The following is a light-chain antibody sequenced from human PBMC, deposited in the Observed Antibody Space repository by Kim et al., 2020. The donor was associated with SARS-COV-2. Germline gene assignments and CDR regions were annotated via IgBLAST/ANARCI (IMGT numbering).Light chain of an antibody. V-gene: IGLV3-21*04. CDR1: NIGSKS. CDR3: QVWDSSSDHWV. CDR2: YDS. J-gene: IGLJ3*02. Sequence: PGTAASITCGGNNIGSKSVHWYQRKPGQAPVLVIYYDSVRPSGFPERFSGSNSGNTATLTISRVEAGDEADYYCQVWDSSSDHWVFGGGTKLTVL.